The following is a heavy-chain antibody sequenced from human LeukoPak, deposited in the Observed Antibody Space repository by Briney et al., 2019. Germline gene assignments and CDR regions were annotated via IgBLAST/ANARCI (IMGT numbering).Heavy chain of an antibody. D-gene: IGHD3-3*01. CDR2: IYYSGST. V-gene: IGHV4-59*12. J-gene: IGHJ5*02. CDR3: ARAWGYYDFWSDNWFDP. CDR1: GGSISSYY. Sequence: SETLSLTCTVSGGSISSYYWSWIRQPPGKGLEWIGYIYYSGSTYYNPSLKSRVTISVDTSKNQFSLKLSSVTAADTAVYYCARAWGYYDFWSDNWFDPWGQGTLVTVSS.